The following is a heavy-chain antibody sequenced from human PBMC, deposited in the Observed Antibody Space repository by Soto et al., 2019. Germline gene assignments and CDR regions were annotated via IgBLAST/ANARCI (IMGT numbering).Heavy chain of an antibody. CDR3: ATLDTAEIQTAAY. Sequence: VGSLRLPYAGAGLICVDHCMSRVRHAPGKGLEWVAMINRGASGTHYVDSVKGRFTISRDNAKNSLYLQMNSLRVEDTALYYCATLDTAEIQTAAYWGEGPLVTVSS. J-gene: IGHJ4*02. V-gene: IGHV3-7*01. CDR2: INRGASGT. CDR1: GLICVDHC. D-gene: IGHD2-15*01.